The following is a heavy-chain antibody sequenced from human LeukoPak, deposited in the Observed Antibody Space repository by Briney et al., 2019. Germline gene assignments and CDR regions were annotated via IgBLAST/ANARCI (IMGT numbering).Heavy chain of an antibody. V-gene: IGHV1-69*04. J-gene: IGHJ3*02. Sequence: ASVKVSCEASGGTFSSYAISWVRQAPGQGLEWMGRIIPILGIANYAQKFQGRVTITRDTSASTAYMELSSLRSEDTAVYYCARDHGPLAFDIWGQGTMVTVSS. CDR2: IIPILGIA. CDR3: ARDHGPLAFDI. CDR1: GGTFSSYA.